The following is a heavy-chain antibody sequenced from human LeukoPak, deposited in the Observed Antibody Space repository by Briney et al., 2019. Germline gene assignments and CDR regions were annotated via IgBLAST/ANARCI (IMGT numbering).Heavy chain of an antibody. CDR2: NYHSGST. CDR3: ARPLLFLTEGFDY. D-gene: IGHD2/OR15-2a*01. Sequence: SSENLSLTSAVSGYSIISGFYWGWIPKPPGKGLEWIGSNYHSGSTYYKPSLKSRVTISVDTTKMQFPLKRTSVTAADTDEYYCARPLLFLTEGFDYWGQGTLVTVSS. CDR1: GYSIISGFY. J-gene: IGHJ4*02. V-gene: IGHV4-38-2*01.